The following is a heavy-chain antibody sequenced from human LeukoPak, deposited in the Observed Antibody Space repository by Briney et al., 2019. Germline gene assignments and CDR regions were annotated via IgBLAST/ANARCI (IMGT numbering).Heavy chain of an antibody. J-gene: IGHJ4*02. V-gene: IGHV3-48*03. Sequence: GGSLRLSCAASGFTFSNHEMNWVRQAPGKGPGWLSYISSSGGTIYYADSVKGRFTISRDNARNSLYLQMNSLRAEDTAVYYCARPYGGQGYWGQGTLVTVSS. CDR2: ISSSGGTI. CDR1: GFTFSNHE. CDR3: ARPYGGQGY. D-gene: IGHD4-23*01.